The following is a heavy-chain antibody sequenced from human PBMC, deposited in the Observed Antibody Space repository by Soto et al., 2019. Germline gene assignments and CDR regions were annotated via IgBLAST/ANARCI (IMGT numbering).Heavy chain of an antibody. CDR3: ARGTAMSPYNWFDP. Sequence: ETLSLTCTVSGSSISSYYWSWIRQPPGKGLEWIGYIYYSGSIDYNPSLKSRVTVSIDTSKNQFSLKLSSVTAADTAVYYCARGTAMSPYNWFDPWGQGTLVTV. J-gene: IGHJ5*02. CDR1: GSSISSYY. D-gene: IGHD5-18*01. V-gene: IGHV4-59*01. CDR2: IYYSGSI.